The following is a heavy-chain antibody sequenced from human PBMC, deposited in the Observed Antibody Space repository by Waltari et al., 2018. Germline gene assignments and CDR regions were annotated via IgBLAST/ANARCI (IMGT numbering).Heavy chain of an antibody. CDR2: IYPGDPDT. V-gene: IGHV5-51*01. D-gene: IGHD3-10*01. J-gene: IGHJ6*02. Sequence: EVQLVQSGAEVKKPGESLKISCKGSGYSFTSYWIGWVRPMPGKGLEWMGAIYPGDPDTRYSPSFQGQVTISADKSIRTAYLQWSSLKASDTAMYYCARLANGDYYYYGMDVWGQGTTVTVSS. CDR1: GYSFTSYW. CDR3: ARLANGDYYYYGMDV.